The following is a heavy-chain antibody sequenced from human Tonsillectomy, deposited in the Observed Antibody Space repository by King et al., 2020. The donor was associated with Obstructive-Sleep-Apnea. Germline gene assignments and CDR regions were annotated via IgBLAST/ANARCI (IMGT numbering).Heavy chain of an antibody. CDR1: GGFISSSSYY. J-gene: IGHJ5*02. V-gene: IGHV4-39*07. CDR2: RYDSGST. Sequence: LQLQESGPGLVKPSETLSLTCTVSGGFISSSSYYWGWIRQPPGKGREWIGGRYDSGSTFYNPSLKSRVPRSVNTSKNQFSLKLSSVTAADTAVDYCARDASPMPGYSSSWYWFDPWGQGTLVTVSS. D-gene: IGHD6-13*01. CDR3: ARDASPMPGYSSSWYWFDP.